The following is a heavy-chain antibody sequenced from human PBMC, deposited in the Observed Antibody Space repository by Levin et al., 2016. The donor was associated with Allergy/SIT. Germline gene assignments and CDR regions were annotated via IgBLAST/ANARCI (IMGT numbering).Heavy chain of an antibody. CDR3: ATGGRWPALEY. J-gene: IGHJ4*02. Sequence: WVRQAPGQGLEWLGWISAYNGKTNFARTLQGRVAMTTDTSTTTAYMELTSLRPDDTAVYYCATGGRWPALEYWGQGTLVTVSS. V-gene: IGHV1-18*01. CDR2: ISAYNGKT. D-gene: IGHD3-16*01.